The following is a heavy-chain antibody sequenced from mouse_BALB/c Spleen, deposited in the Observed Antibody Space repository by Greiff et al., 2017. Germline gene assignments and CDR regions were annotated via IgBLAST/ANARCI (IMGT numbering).Heavy chain of an antibody. CDR2: INSNGGST. CDR3: ARHNGNYVWFAY. D-gene: IGHD2-1*01. CDR1: GFTFSSYG. J-gene: IGHJ3*01. V-gene: IGHV5-6-3*01. Sequence: EVQLVESGGGLVQPGGSLKLSCAASGFTFSSYGMSWVRQTPDKRLELVATINSNGGSTYYPDSVKGRFTISRDNAKNTLYLQMSSLKSGDTAMYYCARHNGNYVWFAYWGQGTLVTVSA.